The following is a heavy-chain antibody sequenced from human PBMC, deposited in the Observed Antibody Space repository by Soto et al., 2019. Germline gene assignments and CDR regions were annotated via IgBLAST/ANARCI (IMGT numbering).Heavy chain of an antibody. CDR2: IYAGGTS. Sequence: GSLRLTCAASGFTVSTSYMNGVRQAPGKGLEWVSVIYAGGTSYYADSVKGRFSISRDNSKNTLYLQMNSLRLEDTAVYYCEREHRCTTSWYSFDSWGQGTLVTVSS. CDR3: EREHRCTTSWYSFDS. V-gene: IGHV3-53*01. D-gene: IGHD6-13*01. CDR1: GFTVSTSY. J-gene: IGHJ4*02.